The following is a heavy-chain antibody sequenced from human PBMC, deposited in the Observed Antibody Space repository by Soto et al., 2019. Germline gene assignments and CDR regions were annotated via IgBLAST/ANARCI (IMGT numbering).Heavy chain of an antibody. CDR3: AKDYGSGGTYCYDSSGYSQSFYFDY. V-gene: IGHV3-23*01. Sequence: EVQLLESGGGLVQPGGSLRLSCAASGFTFSSYAMSWVRQAPGKGLEWVSAISGSGGSTYYADSVKGRFTISRDNSKNTLYLQMNSLRAEDTAVYYCAKDYGSGGTYCYDSSGYSQSFYFDYWGQGTLVTVSS. CDR2: ISGSGGST. CDR1: GFTFSSYA. J-gene: IGHJ4*02. D-gene: IGHD3-22*01.